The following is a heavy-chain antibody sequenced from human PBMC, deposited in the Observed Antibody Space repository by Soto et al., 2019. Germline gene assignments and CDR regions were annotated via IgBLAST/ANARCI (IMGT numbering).Heavy chain of an antibody. CDR2: IYYSGST. J-gene: IGHJ5*02. D-gene: IGHD5-18*01. V-gene: IGHV4-61*01. CDR1: GVSVSSGSYY. CDR3: ARALGYSYGYNWFDP. Sequence: QVQLQESGPGLVKPSETLSLTCTVSGVSVSSGSYYWSWIRQPPGKGLEWIEYIYYSGSTNYSPSLKSRVTISVDTSKNQFSLKLSSVPAADTAVYYCARALGYSYGYNWFDPWGQGTLVTVSS.